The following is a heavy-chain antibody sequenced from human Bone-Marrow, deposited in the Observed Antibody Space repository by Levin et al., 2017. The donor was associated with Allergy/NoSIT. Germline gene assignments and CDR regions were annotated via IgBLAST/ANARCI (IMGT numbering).Heavy chain of an antibody. CDR3: ARYIWFLNSYNYYGMDV. CDR1: GFTFDDYA. V-gene: IGHV3-9*01. J-gene: IGHJ6*02. CDR2: ISWNSGSI. Sequence: PGGSLRLSCAASGFTFDDYAMHWVRQAPGKGLEWVSGISWNSGSIAYADSVKGRFTISRDNAKNSLYLQMNSLRPEDTALYYCARYIWFLNSYNYYGMDVWGQGTTVTVSS. D-gene: IGHD3-10*01.